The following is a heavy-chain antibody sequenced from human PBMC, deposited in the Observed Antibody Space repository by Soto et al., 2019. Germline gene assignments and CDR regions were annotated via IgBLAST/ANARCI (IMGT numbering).Heavy chain of an antibody. Sequence: SETLSLTCTVSGGAVGSGSYYWGCMRQPPWKGLEWIGYIYYSGSTNYNPSLKSRVTISVDTSKNQFSLKLSSVTAADTAVYYCASFPPVDRYIWAPSDYWGQGTLVTVSS. CDR2: IYYSGST. V-gene: IGHV4-61*01. CDR3: ASFPPVDRYIWAPSDY. J-gene: IGHJ4*02. D-gene: IGHD3-9*01. CDR1: GGAVGSGSYY.